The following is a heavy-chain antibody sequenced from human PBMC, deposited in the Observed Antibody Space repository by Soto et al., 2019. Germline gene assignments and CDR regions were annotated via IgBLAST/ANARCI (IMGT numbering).Heavy chain of an antibody. CDR3: AKGYCSGESCYFGSHYFDH. J-gene: IGHJ4*02. CDR2: ISGSGGST. Sequence: EVQLLESGGGLVQPGGSQRLSCAASGFTFSSYPMSWVRQSPGKGLEWVSVISGSGGSTYYADSVKGRFTISRDNSKNTLYLQMNSLRADDTAVYYCAKGYCSGESCYFGSHYFDHWAQGTLVTVSS. CDR1: GFTFSSYP. V-gene: IGHV3-23*01. D-gene: IGHD2-15*01.